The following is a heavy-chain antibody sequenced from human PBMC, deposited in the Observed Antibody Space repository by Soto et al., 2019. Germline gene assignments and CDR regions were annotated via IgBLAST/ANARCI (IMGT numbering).Heavy chain of an antibody. CDR2: IYYSGST. CDR3: ARHDSGRSSD. Sequence: KTSETLSLTCTVSGGSISSYYWSWIRQPPGKGLEWIGYIYYSGSTNYNPSLKSRVTISVDTSKNQFSLKLSSVTAADTAVYYCARHDSGRSSDWGQGTLVTVSS. CDR1: GGSISSYY. V-gene: IGHV4-59*08. D-gene: IGHD5-12*01. J-gene: IGHJ4*02.